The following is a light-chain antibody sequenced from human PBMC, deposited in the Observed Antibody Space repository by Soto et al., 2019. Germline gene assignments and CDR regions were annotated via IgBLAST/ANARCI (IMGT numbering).Light chain of an antibody. CDR3: QQSYRTPLIT. V-gene: IGKV1-39*01. CDR1: QSISSY. J-gene: IGKJ5*01. CDR2: AAS. Sequence: DMQMTQSPSSVSASVGDRVTIXXRASQSISSYLNWYQQKPGKATKLXXYAASSLQSVVPSRFSGSGSGTDFTLTISSLQPEDFATYYCQQSYRTPLITFGPGTRLEIK.